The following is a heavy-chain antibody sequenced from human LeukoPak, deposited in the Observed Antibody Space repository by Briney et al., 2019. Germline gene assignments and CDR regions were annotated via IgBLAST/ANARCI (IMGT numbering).Heavy chain of an antibody. CDR1: GLTFSSYG. CDR2: IWYDGSNK. CDR3: AKVGAQGYYYYYMDV. V-gene: IGHV3-33*06. Sequence: GGSLRLSCAASGLTFSSYGMHWVRQAPGKGLEWVAVIWYDGSNKYYADSVKGRFTISRDNSKNTLYLQMNSLRAEDTAVYYCAKVGAQGYYYYYMDVWGKGTTVTVSS. J-gene: IGHJ6*03.